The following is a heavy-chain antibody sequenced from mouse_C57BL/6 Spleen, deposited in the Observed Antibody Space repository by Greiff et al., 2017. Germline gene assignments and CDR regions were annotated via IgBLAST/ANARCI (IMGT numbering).Heavy chain of an antibody. CDR2: IYPGSGNT. CDR1: GYSFTSYY. CDR3: ARLDSSGHWYFDV. V-gene: IGHV1-66*01. Sequence: VQLQQSGPELVKPGASVKISCKASGYSFTSYYIHWVKQRPGQGLEWIGWIYPGSGNTKYNEKFKGKATLTADTSSSTAYMQLSSLTSEDSAVYYCARLDSSGHWYFDVWGTGTTVTVSS. J-gene: IGHJ1*03. D-gene: IGHD3-2*02.